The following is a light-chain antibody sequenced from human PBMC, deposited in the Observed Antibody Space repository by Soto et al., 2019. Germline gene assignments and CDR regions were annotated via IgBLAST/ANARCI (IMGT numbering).Light chain of an antibody. CDR3: QQYNDRPPLT. CDR1: QSVSSSY. CDR2: GAS. J-gene: IGKJ4*01. V-gene: IGKV3-20*01. Sequence: EIVLTQSPGTLSLSPGERATLSCRASQSVSSSYLAWYQQKPGQAPRLLIYGASSRATGIPDRFSGGGSGTDFTLTISRLEPEDFAVYYCQQYNDRPPLTFGGGTKVDIK.